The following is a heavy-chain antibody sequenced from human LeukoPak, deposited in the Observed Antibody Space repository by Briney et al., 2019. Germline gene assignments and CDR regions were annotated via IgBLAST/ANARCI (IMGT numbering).Heavy chain of an antibody. D-gene: IGHD3-10*01. CDR2: IYYSGST. J-gene: IGHJ4*02. Sequence: SETLSLTCTVSGGSISSYYWSWIRQPPGKGLEWIGYIYYSGSTNYNPSLKSRVTISVDTSKNQFSLKLSSVTAADTAVYYCARTIPYYYGSGSLSDYWGQGTLVTVSS. V-gene: IGHV4-59*12. CDR3: ARTIPYYYGSGSLSDY. CDR1: GGSISSYY.